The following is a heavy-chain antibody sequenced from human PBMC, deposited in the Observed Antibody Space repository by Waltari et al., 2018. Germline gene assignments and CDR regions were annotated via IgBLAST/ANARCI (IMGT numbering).Heavy chain of an antibody. J-gene: IGHJ4*02. V-gene: IGHV1-18*01. CDR3: ARDRAGFLWFGELLSLYYFDY. CDR1: GYTFTSYG. CDR2: ISAYNGNT. Sequence: QVQLVQSGAEVKKPGASVKVSCKASGYTFTSYGISWVRQAPGQGPQWMGWISAYNGNTNYAQKLQGRVTMTTDTSTSTAYMELRSLRSDDTAVYYCARDRAGFLWFGELLSLYYFDYWGQGTLVTVSS. D-gene: IGHD3-10*01.